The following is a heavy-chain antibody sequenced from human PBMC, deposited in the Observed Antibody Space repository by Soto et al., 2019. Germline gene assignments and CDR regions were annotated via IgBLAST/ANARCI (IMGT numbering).Heavy chain of an antibody. CDR3: ARGAAAGWGYYYYYYMDV. CDR2: MNPNSGNT. V-gene: IGHV1-8*01. J-gene: IGHJ6*03. D-gene: IGHD6-13*01. CDR1: GYTFTSYD. Sequence: ASVKVSCEASGYTFTSYDINWVRQATGQVREWMGWMNPNSGNTGYAQKFQGRVTMTRNTSISTAYMELSSLRSEDTAVYYCARGAAAGWGYYYYYYMDVWGKGTTVTVSS.